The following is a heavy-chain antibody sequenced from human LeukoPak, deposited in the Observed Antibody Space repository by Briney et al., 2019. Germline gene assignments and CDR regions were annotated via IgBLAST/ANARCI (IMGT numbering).Heavy chain of an antibody. D-gene: IGHD3-22*01. CDR2: ISGSGGST. Sequence: PGGSLRLSCAASGFTFSSYAMSWVRQAPGKGLEWVSAISGSGGSTYYADSVKGRFTISRDNAKNTLYLQRKSLRAEDTDLYYCAALITMIAVVIPPQDYWGQGTLVTVSS. CDR1: GFTFSSYA. J-gene: IGHJ4*02. V-gene: IGHV3-23*01. CDR3: AALITMIAVVIPPQDY.